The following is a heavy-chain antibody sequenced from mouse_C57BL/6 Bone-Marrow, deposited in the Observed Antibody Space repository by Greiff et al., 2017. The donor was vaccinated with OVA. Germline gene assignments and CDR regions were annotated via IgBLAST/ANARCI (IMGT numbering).Heavy chain of an antibody. J-gene: IGHJ1*03. V-gene: IGHV5-17*01. CDR3: ARGTTSYWYFDV. D-gene: IGHD5-5*01. CDR2: ISSGSSTI. Sequence: EVNVVESGGGLVKPGGSLKLSCAASGFTFSDYGMHWVRQAPEKGLEWVAYISSGSSTIYYADTVKGRFTISRDNAKNTLFLQMTSLRSEDTAMYYCARGTTSYWYFDVWGTGTTVTVSS. CDR1: GFTFSDYG.